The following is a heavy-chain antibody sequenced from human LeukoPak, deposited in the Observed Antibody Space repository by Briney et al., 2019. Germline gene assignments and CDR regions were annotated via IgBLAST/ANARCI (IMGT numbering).Heavy chain of an antibody. Sequence: PGGSLRLFCAASGFTFSSYWMHWVRQPLGKGLVWVSRINPDGTTTNYADSVKGRFTISRDNAKNTLYLQMNSLTVEDTALYYCVRIATVTTPDYWGQGTLVTVSS. J-gene: IGHJ4*02. D-gene: IGHD4-17*01. CDR2: INPDGTTT. CDR1: GFTFSSYW. V-gene: IGHV3-74*01. CDR3: VRIATVTTPDY.